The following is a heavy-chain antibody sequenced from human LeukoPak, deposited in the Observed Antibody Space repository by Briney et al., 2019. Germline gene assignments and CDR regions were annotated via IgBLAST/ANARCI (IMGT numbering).Heavy chain of an antibody. D-gene: IGHD6-13*01. CDR3: ARGGSSSRRSSNWFDP. CDR1: GGSFSGYY. J-gene: IGHJ5*02. CDR2: INHSGST. V-gene: IGHV4-34*01. Sequence: SETLSLTCAVYGGSFSGYYWSWIRQPPGKGLEWIGEINHSGSTNYNPSLKSRVTISVDTSKNQFSLKLSSVTAADTAVYYCARGGSSSRRSSNWFDPWGQGTLVTVSS.